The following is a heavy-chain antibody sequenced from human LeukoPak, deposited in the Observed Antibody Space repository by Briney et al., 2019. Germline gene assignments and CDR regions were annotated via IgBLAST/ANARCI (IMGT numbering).Heavy chain of an antibody. CDR1: GFTFSSYS. CDR3: AKGGGKGYCSGDRCYSPSYYYYMDV. V-gene: IGHV3-21*04. Sequence: PGGSLRLSCAASGFTFSSYSMNWVRQAPGKGLEWVSSISSSSSYIYYADSVKGRFTISRDNSKNTLYLQMNSLRAEDTAVYYCAKGGGKGYCSGDRCYSPSYYYYMDVWGKGTTVTVSS. D-gene: IGHD2-15*01. CDR2: ISSSSSYI. J-gene: IGHJ6*03.